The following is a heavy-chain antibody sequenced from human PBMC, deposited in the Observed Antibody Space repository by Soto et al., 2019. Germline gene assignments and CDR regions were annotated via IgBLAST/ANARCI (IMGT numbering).Heavy chain of an antibody. CDR1: GYTFTSYA. V-gene: IGHV1-3*01. D-gene: IGHD1-1*01. J-gene: IGHJ6*02. CDR2: INAGNGNT. CDR3: ARLPNAWNDDYYYYYCMDV. Sequence: QVQLVQSGAEVKKPGASVKVSCKASGYTFTSYAMHWVRQAPGQRLEWMVWINAGNGNTKYSQKFQGRVTITRDTSASTAYMELSSLRSEDTAVYYCARLPNAWNDDYYYYYCMDVWGQGTTVTVSS.